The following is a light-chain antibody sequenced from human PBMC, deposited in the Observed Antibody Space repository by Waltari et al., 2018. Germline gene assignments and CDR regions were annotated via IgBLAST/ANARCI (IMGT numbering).Light chain of an antibody. Sequence: DIQMTQSPSSLSASVGDRVTITCRASQSISSYLNWFQQRPGKALKLLIYAASRLQSGVPSRFSGSGSGADFTLSISSLQPEDFATYYCQQSYTALGTFGQGTKVEIK. V-gene: IGKV1-39*01. J-gene: IGKJ1*01. CDR3: QQSYTALGT. CDR1: QSISSY. CDR2: AAS.